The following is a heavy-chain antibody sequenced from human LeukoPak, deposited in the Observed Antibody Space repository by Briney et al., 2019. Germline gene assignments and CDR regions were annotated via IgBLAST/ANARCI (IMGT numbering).Heavy chain of an antibody. CDR2: IYYSGST. V-gene: IGHV4-39*01. CDR3: ARHQGFTSMVRGVIDY. CDR1: GGSISSSGYY. D-gene: IGHD3-10*01. J-gene: IGHJ4*02. Sequence: PSETLSLTCTVSGGSISSSGYYWGWVRQPPGKGLEWIGNIYYSGSTYYSPSLKGRVTLSVDTSKSQLSLKLSSVTAADTAVYYCARHQGFTSMVRGVIDYWGQGTLVTVSS.